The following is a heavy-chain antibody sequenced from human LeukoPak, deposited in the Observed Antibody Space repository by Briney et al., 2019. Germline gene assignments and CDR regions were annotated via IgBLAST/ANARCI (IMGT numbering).Heavy chain of an antibody. CDR1: GFTFSSYA. Sequence: GGSLRLSCAASGFTFSSYATHWVRQAPGKGLEWVALISYDGSTRDYVDSEKGRFTTSRDNSKNTLYLQMNSLRAEDTAVYYCARDGGVCSSTSCYPYPFDYWGQGTLVTVSS. CDR2: ISYDGSTR. CDR3: ARDGGVCSSTSCYPYPFDY. V-gene: IGHV3-30*04. J-gene: IGHJ4*02. D-gene: IGHD2-2*01.